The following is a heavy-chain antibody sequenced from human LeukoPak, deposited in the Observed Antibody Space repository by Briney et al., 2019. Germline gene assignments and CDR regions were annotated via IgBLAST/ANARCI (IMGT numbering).Heavy chain of an antibody. CDR2: IDHSGST. CDR3: ARGYCSGGSCHES. D-gene: IGHD2-15*01. V-gene: IGHV4-34*01. CDR1: GGSFSGYY. J-gene: IGHJ4*02. Sequence: SETLSLTCAVYGGSFSGYYWSWIRQPPGKGLEWIGEIDHSGSTNYNPSLKSRVTISVDTSKNQFSLKLSSVTAADTAVYYCARGYCSGGSCHESWGQGTLVTVSS.